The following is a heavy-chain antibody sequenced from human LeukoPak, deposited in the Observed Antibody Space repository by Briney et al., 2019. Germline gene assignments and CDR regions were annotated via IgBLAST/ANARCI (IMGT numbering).Heavy chain of an antibody. CDR2: ISYDGSNK. CDR1: GFTFSSYG. V-gene: IGHV3-30*18. J-gene: IGHJ4*02. D-gene: IGHD5-18*01. Sequence: GRSLRLSCAASGFTFSSYGMHWVRQAPGKGLEWVAVISYDGSNKYYADSVKGRFTISRDNSKNTLYLQMNSLRAEDTAVCYCAKGSGGYLAYFDYWGQGTLVTVSS. CDR3: AKGSGGYLAYFDY.